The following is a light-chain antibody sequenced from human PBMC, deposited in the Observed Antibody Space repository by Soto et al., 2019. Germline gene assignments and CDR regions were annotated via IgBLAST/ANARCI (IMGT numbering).Light chain of an antibody. CDR1: QSVSNN. V-gene: IGKV3-15*01. J-gene: IGKJ1*01. Sequence: EILMTQSPATLSVSPGDGATLSCRASQSVSNNLAWYQQRPGQAPRLLIYGASTRATGIPARFSGSGSGTEFTLTISSLQAEDFAVYYCQQYNDWPPWTFGHGTKVDIK. CDR3: QQYNDWPPWT. CDR2: GAS.